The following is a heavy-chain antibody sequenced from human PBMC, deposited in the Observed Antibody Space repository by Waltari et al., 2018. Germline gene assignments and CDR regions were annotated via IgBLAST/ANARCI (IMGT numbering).Heavy chain of an antibody. V-gene: IGHV3-13*01. D-gene: IGHD2-2*01. J-gene: IGHJ4*02. CDR3: TRDWDYQDRNRNY. CDR1: GFTFSSYD. CDR2: IATGGDT. Sequence: EVQLVESGGGLVQPGGSLRLSCAASGFTFSSYDMHWVRQVTGKRLEWVSGIATGGDTNYPGSVKGRFTISRENAKNSLYLQMNSLRAEDTAVYYCTRDWDYQDRNRNYWGQGTLVTVSS.